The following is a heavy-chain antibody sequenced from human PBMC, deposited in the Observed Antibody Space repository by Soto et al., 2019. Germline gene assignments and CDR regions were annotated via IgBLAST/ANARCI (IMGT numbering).Heavy chain of an antibody. J-gene: IGHJ4*02. CDR2: ISYDGSNK. D-gene: IGHD2-21*02. CDR3: ASSGMVVTAIFDY. V-gene: IGHV3-30-3*01. Sequence: GSLRLSCAASGFSFISYAIHLFRHSPGKWLEWVAVISYDGSNKYYADSVKGRFTISRDNSKNTLYLQMNSLRAEDTAVYYCASSGMVVTAIFDYWGQGTLVTVSS. CDR1: GFSFISYA.